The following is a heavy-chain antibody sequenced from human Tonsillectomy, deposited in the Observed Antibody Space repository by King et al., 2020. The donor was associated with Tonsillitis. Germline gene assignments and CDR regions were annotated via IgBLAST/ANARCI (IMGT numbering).Heavy chain of an antibody. CDR1: GGSIGDDSYF. J-gene: IGHJ4*02. V-gene: IGHV4-39*01. D-gene: IGHD5-18*01. CDR2: LYYSGST. Sequence: QLQESGPGLVKPSETLSLTCTVSGGSIGDDSYFWGWIRQPPGKGLEWIGSLYYSGSTYYSPSLKSRLTISVDTSKNQFSLKLNSVTAADTAVYYCAGHLGRVDTADYWGQGTLVTVSS. CDR3: AGHLGRVDTADY.